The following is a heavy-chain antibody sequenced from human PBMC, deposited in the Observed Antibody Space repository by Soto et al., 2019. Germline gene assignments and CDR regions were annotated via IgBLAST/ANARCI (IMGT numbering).Heavy chain of an antibody. V-gene: IGHV3-30*18. CDR1: GFTFSSYG. J-gene: IGHJ1*01. D-gene: IGHD1-1*01. CDR3: AKEGGTERYFQH. Sequence: GGSLRLSCAASGFTFSSYGMHWVRQAPGKGLEWVAVISYDGSNKYYADSVKGRFTISRDNSKNTLYLQMNSLRAEDTAVYYCAKEGGTERYFQHWGQGTLVTVSS. CDR2: ISYDGSNK.